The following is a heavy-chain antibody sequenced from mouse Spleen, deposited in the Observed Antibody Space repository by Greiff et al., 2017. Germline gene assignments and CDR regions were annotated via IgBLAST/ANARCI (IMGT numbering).Heavy chain of an antibody. V-gene: IGHV1-18*01. J-gene: IGHJ3*01. CDR2: INPNNGGT. Sequence: EVKLMESGPELVKPGASVKIPCKASGYTFTDYNMDWVKQSHGKSLEWIGDINPNNGGTIYNQKFKGKATLTVDKSSSTAYMELRSLTSEDTAVYYCARDDYDWFAYWGQGTLVTVSA. D-gene: IGHD2-4*01. CDR1: GYTFTDYN. CDR3: ARDDYDWFAY.